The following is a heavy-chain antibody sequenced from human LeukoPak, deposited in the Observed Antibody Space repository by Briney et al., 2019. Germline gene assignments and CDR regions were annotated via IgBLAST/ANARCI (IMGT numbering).Heavy chain of an antibody. D-gene: IGHD4-17*01. CDR3: ARLRDRRNFDY. Sequence: PGGSLRLPCAASGFTFSSYEMNWVRQAPGKGLEWVSYISSSGSTIYYADSVKGRFTISRDNAKNSLYLQMNSLRAEDTAVYYCARLRDRRNFDYWGQGTLVTVSS. V-gene: IGHV3-48*03. J-gene: IGHJ4*02. CDR1: GFTFSSYE. CDR2: ISSSGSTI.